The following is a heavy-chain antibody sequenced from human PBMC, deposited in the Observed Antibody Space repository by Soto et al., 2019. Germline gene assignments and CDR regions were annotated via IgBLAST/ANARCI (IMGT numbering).Heavy chain of an antibody. J-gene: IGHJ4*02. CDR3: ARDPIAAAGTNSLDY. CDR1: GFTFSSYS. Sequence: GGSLRLSCAASGFTFSSYSMNWVRQAPGKGLEWVSSISSSSSYIYYADSVKGRFTISRDNAKNSLYLQMNSLRAEDTAVYYCARDPIAAAGTNSLDYWGQGTLVTVSS. CDR2: ISSSSSYI. D-gene: IGHD6-13*01. V-gene: IGHV3-21*01.